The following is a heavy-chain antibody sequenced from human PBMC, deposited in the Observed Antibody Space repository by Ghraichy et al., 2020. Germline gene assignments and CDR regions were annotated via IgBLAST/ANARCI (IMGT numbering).Heavy chain of an antibody. J-gene: IGHJ3*02. CDR3: ARYRSSSCLTGCAFDI. CDR1: GFTFSSYS. D-gene: IGHD6-13*01. V-gene: IGHV3-21*01. Sequence: GALRLSCAASGFTFSSYSMNWVRQAPGKGLEWVSSISSSSSYIYYADSVKGRFTISRDNAKNSLYLQMNSLRAEDTAVYYCARYRSSSCLTGCAFDIWGQGTMVTVSS. CDR2: ISSSSSYI.